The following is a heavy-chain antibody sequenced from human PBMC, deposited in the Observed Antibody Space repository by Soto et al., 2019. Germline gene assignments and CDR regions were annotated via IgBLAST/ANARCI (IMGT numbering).Heavy chain of an antibody. CDR3: ARATYYSDNSGYYPTPYFDS. CDR1: GGSIDNSHSF. Sequence: PSETLSLTCDVSGGSIDNSHSFWGWVRQPPGRGLEFLGSVYYSGGTYYNPSLKSRLTISVDKSKNQFSLILTSVTAADTAVYFCARATYYSDNSGYYPTPYFDSWGQGSLVTVSS. V-gene: IGHV4-39*07. J-gene: IGHJ4*02. CDR2: VYYSGGT. D-gene: IGHD3-22*01.